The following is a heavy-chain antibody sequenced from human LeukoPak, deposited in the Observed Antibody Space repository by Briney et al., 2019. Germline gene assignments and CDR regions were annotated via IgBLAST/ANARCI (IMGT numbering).Heavy chain of an antibody. V-gene: IGHV1-46*01. CDR1: GYTFTSYY. Sequence: ASVKVSCTASGYTFTSYYMHWVRHAPGQGLEWMGIINPSGGSTSYAHKFQGRVNMTRDTATSTVYMELSSLRTEDTAVYYCARVGGGGNYDSSGYYRSVAFDIWGQGTTVTVSS. D-gene: IGHD3-22*01. CDR2: INPSGGST. J-gene: IGHJ3*02. CDR3: ARVGGGGNYDSSGYYRSVAFDI.